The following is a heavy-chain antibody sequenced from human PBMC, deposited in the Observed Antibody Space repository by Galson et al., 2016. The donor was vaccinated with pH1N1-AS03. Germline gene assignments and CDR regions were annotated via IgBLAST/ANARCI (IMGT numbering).Heavy chain of an antibody. Sequence: SVKVSCKASGGTFGNYAVSWVRLAPGQGLEWLGAIVPVFGTTNYAQTFQGRLTITADASTSTANMELSGLRLDDTYYCTRDGAAHDYYYYGMDVWGQGTTVTVSS. CDR2: IVPVFGTT. D-gene: IGHD6-6*01. J-gene: IGHJ6*02. CDR1: GGTFGNYA. CDR3: TRDGAAHDYYYYGMDV. V-gene: IGHV1-69*13.